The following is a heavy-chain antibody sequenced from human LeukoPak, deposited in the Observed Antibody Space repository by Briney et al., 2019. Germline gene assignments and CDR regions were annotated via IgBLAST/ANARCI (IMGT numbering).Heavy chain of an antibody. D-gene: IGHD2-21*02. CDR3: AKSRFSCIGNNCYSPDY. CDR1: GLPFSSYA. V-gene: IGHV3-30*18. CDR2: ISYDGSNE. Sequence: PGRSLRLSCAASGLPFSSYAMHWVRQAPGKGLEWVALISYDGSNEHYADSVKGQFTISRDNSKNTLYLQVNSLRAEDTAVYYCAKSRFSCIGNNCYSPDYWGQGTLVTVSS. J-gene: IGHJ4*02.